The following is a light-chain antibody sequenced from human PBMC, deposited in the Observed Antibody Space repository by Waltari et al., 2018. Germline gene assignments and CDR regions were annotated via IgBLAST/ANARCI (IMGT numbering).Light chain of an antibody. V-gene: IGKV1-5*03. CDR3: QQFDTYPWT. CDR1: QDIGTW. CDR2: KAS. J-gene: IGKJ1*01. Sequence: DIRLTQSPSTLSASVGDRVTITCRASQDIGTWLAWYQQKPGKAPELLVYKASRLQSGVPSRFSGRGSGTEFTLTISSLQPEDFATFYCQQFDTYPWTFGQGTKVDIK.